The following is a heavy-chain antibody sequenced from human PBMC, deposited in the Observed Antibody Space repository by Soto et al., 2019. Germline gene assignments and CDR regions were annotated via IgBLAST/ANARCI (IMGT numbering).Heavy chain of an antibody. D-gene: IGHD2-2*01. J-gene: IGHJ6*03. V-gene: IGHV3-49*03. CDR1: GFTFGDYA. CDR3: TSTRKATSEYYYYYMDV. CDR2: IRSKAYGGTT. Sequence: GGSLRLSCIASGFTFGDYAMSWFRQAPGKGLEWVGFIRSKAYGGTTEYAASVKGRFTISRDDSKSIAYLQMNSLKTEDTAVYYCTSTRKATSEYYYYYMDVWGKGTTVTVSS.